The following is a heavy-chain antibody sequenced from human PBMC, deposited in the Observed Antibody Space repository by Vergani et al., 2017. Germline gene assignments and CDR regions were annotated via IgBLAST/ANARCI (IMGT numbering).Heavy chain of an antibody. CDR1: GGSISSSSYY. Sequence: QVQLQESGPGLVKPSETLSLTCTVSGGSISSSSYYWGWIRQPPGKGLEWIGSIYHSGSTYYNPSLKSRVTISVDTSKNQFSLKLSSVTAADTAVYYCARVGGWLQSRDSLGDYWGQGTLVTVSS. D-gene: IGHD5-24*01. V-gene: IGHV4-39*07. J-gene: IGHJ4*02. CDR2: IYHSGST. CDR3: ARVGGWLQSRDSLGDY.